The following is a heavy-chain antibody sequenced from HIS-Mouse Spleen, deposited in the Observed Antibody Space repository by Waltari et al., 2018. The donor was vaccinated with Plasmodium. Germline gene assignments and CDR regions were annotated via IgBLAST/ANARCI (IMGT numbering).Heavy chain of an antibody. V-gene: IGHV3-7*01. CDR1: GFTFRSSW. J-gene: IGHJ2*01. D-gene: IGHD5-12*01. Sequence: EVQLVESGGGLVQPGGSLRLSCAASGFTFRSSWMSWVRQAPGKGLDWVANIKQDGSEKYYVDSVKGRFTISRDNAKNSLYLQMNSLRAEDTAVYYCARDRRGYWYFDLWGRGTLVTVSS. CDR3: ARDRRGYWYFDL. CDR2: IKQDGSEK.